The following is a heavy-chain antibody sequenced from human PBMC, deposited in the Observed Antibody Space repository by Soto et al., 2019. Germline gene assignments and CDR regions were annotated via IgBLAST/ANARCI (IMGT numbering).Heavy chain of an antibody. Sequence: GGSLRLSCAASGFTFSSYWMSWVHQAPGKGLEWVANIKQDGSEKYYVDSVKGRFTISRDNAKNSLYLQMNSLRAEDTAVYYCARKGSSGWYGDAFDIWGQGTMVTVSS. J-gene: IGHJ3*02. V-gene: IGHV3-7*01. CDR1: GFTFSSYW. CDR2: IKQDGSEK. D-gene: IGHD6-19*01. CDR3: ARKGSSGWYGDAFDI.